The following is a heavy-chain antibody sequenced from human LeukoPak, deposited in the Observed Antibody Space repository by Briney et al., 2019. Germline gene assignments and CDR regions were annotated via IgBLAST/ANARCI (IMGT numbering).Heavy chain of an antibody. CDR3: ARGRGYRDYDRPLDY. Sequence: VGSVILFCPATGINVSINYMNWSRHASAKSLESVTDITSGGNTYYADSVKGRFTTSRDNSKNTLYVQMNSLRAEDTAIYYCARGRGYRDYDRPLDYWGQGTLATVSS. CDR1: GINVSINY. CDR2: ITSGGNT. D-gene: IGHD5-12*01. V-gene: IGHV3-53*01. J-gene: IGHJ4*02.